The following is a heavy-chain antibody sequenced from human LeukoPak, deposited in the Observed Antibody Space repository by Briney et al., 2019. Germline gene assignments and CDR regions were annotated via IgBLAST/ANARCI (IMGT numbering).Heavy chain of an antibody. CDR1: GGSISSRC. Sequence: SETLSLTCTVSGGSISSRCWTWIRQSPVKGLEWIGYVYSTGSTNYNPSLKSRVSISVDTSNNQFSLRLTSVTAADTAVYYCARWGDAFDLWGQGTMVTVSS. CDR2: VYSTGST. V-gene: IGHV4-59*11. CDR3: ARWGDAFDL. D-gene: IGHD7-27*01. J-gene: IGHJ3*01.